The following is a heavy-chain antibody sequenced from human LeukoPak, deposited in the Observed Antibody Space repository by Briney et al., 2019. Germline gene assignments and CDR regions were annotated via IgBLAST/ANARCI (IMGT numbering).Heavy chain of an antibody. CDR1: GGSFSGYY. J-gene: IGHJ3*02. Sequence: SETLSLTCAVYGGSFSGYYWSWIRQPPGKGLEWIGEINHSGSTNYNPSLKSRVTISVDTSKNQFSLKLSSVTAADTAVYYCARHFTDDAFDIWGQGTMVTVSS. CDR2: INHSGST. CDR3: ARHFTDDAFDI. D-gene: IGHD2-8*02. V-gene: IGHV4-34*01.